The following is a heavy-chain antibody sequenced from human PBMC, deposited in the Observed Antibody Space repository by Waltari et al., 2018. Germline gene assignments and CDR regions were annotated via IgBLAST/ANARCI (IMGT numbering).Heavy chain of an antibody. D-gene: IGHD3-16*01. Sequence: EVQLVESGGALVQPGGSLRLSCAAPGFTFSTYGMHWVRQAPGKGLVWVSRINSDGSLTTSADSVKGRFTISRDNAKNTLYLQMNSLRVEDTAVYYCVRGLGDSWGQGTLVTVSS. CDR1: GFTFSTYG. V-gene: IGHV3-74*01. J-gene: IGHJ5*01. CDR3: VRGLGDS. CDR2: INSDGSLT.